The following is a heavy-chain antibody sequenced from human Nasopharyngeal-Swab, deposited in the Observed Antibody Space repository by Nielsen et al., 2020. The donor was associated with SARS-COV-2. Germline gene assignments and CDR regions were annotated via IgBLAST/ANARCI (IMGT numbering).Heavy chain of an antibody. CDR2: MNPNSGNT. V-gene: IGHV1-8*01. Sequence: ASVKVSCNASVYTFTSYVINWVRQATGQGLEWMGWMNPNSGNTGYAQKFQGRVTMTRNTSISTAYMELSSLRSEDTAVYYCARGGPDIVVVPAEAFDIWGQGTMVTVSS. J-gene: IGHJ3*02. CDR3: ARGGPDIVVVPAEAFDI. D-gene: IGHD2-2*01. CDR1: VYTFTSYV.